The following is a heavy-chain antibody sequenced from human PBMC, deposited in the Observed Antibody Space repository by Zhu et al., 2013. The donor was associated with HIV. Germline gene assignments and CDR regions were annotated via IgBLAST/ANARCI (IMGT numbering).Heavy chain of an antibody. CDR2: INAGNGNT. D-gene: IGHD6-19*01. Sequence: QVQLVQSGAEVKKPGASVKVSCKASGYTFTSYAMHWVRQAPGQRLEWMGWINAGNGNTKYSQKFQGRVTITRDTSASTAYMELSSLRSEDTAVYYCARGWQWLRDVRPAYFDYWGQGTLVTVSS. V-gene: IGHV1-3*01. CDR3: ARGWQWLRDVRPAYFDY. J-gene: IGHJ4*02. CDR1: GYTFTSYA.